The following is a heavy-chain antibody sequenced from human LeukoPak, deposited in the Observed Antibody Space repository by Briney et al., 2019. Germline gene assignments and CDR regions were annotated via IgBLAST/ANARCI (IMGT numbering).Heavy chain of an antibody. V-gene: IGHV1-18*01. CDR1: GYTFRTFG. J-gene: IGHJ5*02. CDR2: ISVYNGDT. Sequence: ASVKVSCKASGYTFRTFGINWVRRAPGQGLEWMGWISVYNGDTKYAQKFQGRVTMTTDTSTNTTYMEVRSLTFDDTAVYYCARDHMAARPGWFDAWGQGTLVTVSA. D-gene: IGHD6-6*01. CDR3: ARDHMAARPGWFDA.